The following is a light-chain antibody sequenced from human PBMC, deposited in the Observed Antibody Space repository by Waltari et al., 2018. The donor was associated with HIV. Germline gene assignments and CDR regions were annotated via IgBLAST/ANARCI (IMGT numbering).Light chain of an antibody. CDR3: TAWDDGLSDPV. Sequence: QSVLTQPPSASGTPGQRVTISCSGSSSNIGSNTVNWYQQLPGTAPKLLIYSNNQRPSGVPDRFSGSKSGISASLAISGLQSEDEADYYCTAWDDGLSDPVFGGGTKLTVL. J-gene: IGLJ3*02. CDR1: SSNIGSNT. V-gene: IGLV1-44*01. CDR2: SNN.